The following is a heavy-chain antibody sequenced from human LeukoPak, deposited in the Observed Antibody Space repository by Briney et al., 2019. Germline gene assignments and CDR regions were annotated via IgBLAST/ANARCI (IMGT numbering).Heavy chain of an antibody. Sequence: SETLSLTCTVSGGSISSYYWSWILQPPGKGLEWIGYIYYSGSTNYNPSLKSRVTISVDTSKNQFSLKLSSVTAADTAVYYCARVYCSSTSCYTRRDAFDIWGQGTMVTVSS. J-gene: IGHJ3*02. CDR1: GGSISSYY. CDR3: ARVYCSSTSCYTRRDAFDI. D-gene: IGHD2-2*02. V-gene: IGHV4-59*08. CDR2: IYYSGST.